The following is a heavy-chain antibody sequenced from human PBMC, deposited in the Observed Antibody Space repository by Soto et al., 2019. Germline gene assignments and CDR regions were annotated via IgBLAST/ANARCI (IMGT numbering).Heavy chain of an antibody. CDR1: GGSISSSSYY. J-gene: IGHJ3*02. Sequence: SETLSLTCTVSGGSISSSSYYWGWIRQPPGKGLEWIGSIYYSGSTYYTPSLKSRVTISVDTSKNQFSLKLSSVTAADTAVYYCADSPHLLYYDISTGYYNHDAFDIWGQGTMVTVSS. CDR3: ADSPHLLYYDISTGYYNHDAFDI. CDR2: IYYSGST. V-gene: IGHV4-39*01. D-gene: IGHD3-9*01.